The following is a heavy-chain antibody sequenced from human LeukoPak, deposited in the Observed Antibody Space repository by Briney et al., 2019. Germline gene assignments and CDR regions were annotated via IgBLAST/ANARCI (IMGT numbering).Heavy chain of an antibody. D-gene: IGHD6-13*01. CDR2: INPNSGGT. Sequence: ASVKVSCKASGYTFTGYYMHWVRQAPGQGLEWMGWINPNSGGTNYAQKFQGRVTMTRDTSISTAYMELSMLRSDDTAVYYCARDGELDSSSWSPPALDYWGQGTLVTVSS. V-gene: IGHV1-2*02. CDR1: GYTFTGYY. J-gene: IGHJ4*02. CDR3: ARDGELDSSSWSPPALDY.